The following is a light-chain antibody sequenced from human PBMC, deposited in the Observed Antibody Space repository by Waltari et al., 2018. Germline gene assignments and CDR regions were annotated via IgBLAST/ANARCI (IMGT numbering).Light chain of an antibody. Sequence: QSVLTQPPSASGTPGQRITISCSGSSSNIGRDSVNWYQQSPGTAPKLLVYNDNERPPGVPDRFSGSKSGTSASLAISGLQSEDEADYFCAAWDDILKGVLFGGGTRLTVL. CDR1: SSNIGRDS. V-gene: IGLV1-44*01. CDR2: NDN. J-gene: IGLJ2*01. CDR3: AAWDDILKGVL.